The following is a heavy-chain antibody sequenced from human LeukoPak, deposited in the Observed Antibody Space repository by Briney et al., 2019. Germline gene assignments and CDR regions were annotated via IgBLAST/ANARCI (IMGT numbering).Heavy chain of an antibody. CDR1: GGTFSSYA. CDR3: AREGYYDPYFDY. D-gene: IGHD3-22*01. Sequence: ASVKVSCKASGGTFSSYAISWVRQAPGQGLEWMGRIIPILGIANYAQKFQGRVTITADKSTSTAYMELSSLRSEDTAVYYCAREGYYDPYFDYWGQGTLVTVSS. J-gene: IGHJ4*02. V-gene: IGHV1-69*04. CDR2: IIPILGIA.